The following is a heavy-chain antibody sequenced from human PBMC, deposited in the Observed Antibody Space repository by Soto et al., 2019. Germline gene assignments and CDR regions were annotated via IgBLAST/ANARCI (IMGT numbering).Heavy chain of an antibody. V-gene: IGHV2-5*02. D-gene: IGHD3-10*01. Sequence: QITLKESGPTLVKPTQTLTLTCTFSGFSLSTNGVGVGLIRQPPGKALEWLALIYWDDDKRYSPSLNSRLTFPNDTSKNQVVLTLTNIDPVDTATYYCEHSLVRFGSGSYSPYYFDYWGQGTLVTVSS. J-gene: IGHJ4*02. CDR3: EHSLVRFGSGSYSPYYFDY. CDR2: IYWDDDK. CDR1: GFSLSTNGVG.